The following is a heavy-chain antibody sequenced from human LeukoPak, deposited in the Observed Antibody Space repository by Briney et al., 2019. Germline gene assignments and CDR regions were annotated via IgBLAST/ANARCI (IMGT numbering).Heavy chain of an antibody. V-gene: IGHV1-69*05. D-gene: IGHD2-2*02. CDR3: ARGYQLLYDAFDI. CDR1: GGTFSSHA. J-gene: IGHJ3*02. CDR2: IIPIFGTA. Sequence: ASVKVSCKASGGTFSSHAISWVRQAPGQGLEWMGGIIPIFGTANYAQKFQGRVTITTDKSTSTAYMELSSLRSEDTAVYYCARGYQLLYDAFDIWGQGTMVTVSS.